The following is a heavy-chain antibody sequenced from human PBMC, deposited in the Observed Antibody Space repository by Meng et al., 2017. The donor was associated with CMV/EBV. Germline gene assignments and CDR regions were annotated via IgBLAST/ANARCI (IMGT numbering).Heavy chain of an antibody. CDR2: IYSGGST. CDR1: GFTVSSNY. CDR3: ARYHVRAGYYYYGMDV. V-gene: IGHV3-66*02. Sequence: GESLKISCAASGFTVSSNYMSWVRQAPGKGLEWVSVIYSGGSTYYADSVKGRFTISRDNSKNTLYLQMNSLRAEDTAVYYCARYHVRAGYYYYGMDVWGQGTTVTVSS. D-gene: IGHD1-14*01. J-gene: IGHJ6*02.